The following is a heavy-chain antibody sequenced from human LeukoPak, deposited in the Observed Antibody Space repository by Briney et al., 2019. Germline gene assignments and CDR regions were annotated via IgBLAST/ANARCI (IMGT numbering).Heavy chain of an antibody. J-gene: IGHJ5*02. CDR2: ISAYNGNT. CDR1: GYTFTSYG. Sequence: EASVKVSCKASGYTFTSYGISWVRQAPGQGLEWMGWISAYNGNTNYAQKLQGRVTMTTDTSTSTAYMELRSLRSDDTAAYYCARTGYSGSYFWFDPWGQGTLVTVSS. CDR3: ARTGYSGSYFWFDP. V-gene: IGHV1-18*01. D-gene: IGHD1-26*01.